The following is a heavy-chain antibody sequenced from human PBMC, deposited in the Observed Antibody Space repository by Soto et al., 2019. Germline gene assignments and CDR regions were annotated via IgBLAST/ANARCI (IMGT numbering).Heavy chain of an antibody. D-gene: IGHD2-8*02. CDR3: ARDNSGPLDY. V-gene: IGHV1-2*02. CDR2: VDPNSGGK. Sequence: QVQLVQSGAEVKQPGASVKVSCKPSGYTFSDLYIHWVRQAPGQGLEWMGWVDPNSGGKKQTQKFEGMLTMTRDTPTGTVYMELYSLRSDDTSVYYCARDNSGPLDYWGQGTLVTVSS. J-gene: IGHJ4*02. CDR1: GYTFSDLY.